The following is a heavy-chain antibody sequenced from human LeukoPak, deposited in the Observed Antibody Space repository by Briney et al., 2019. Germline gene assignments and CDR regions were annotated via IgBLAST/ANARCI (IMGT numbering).Heavy chain of an antibody. CDR3: ARGGIQLWLDNYSDY. CDR2: ISSDGRNK. D-gene: IGHD5-18*01. CDR1: GFTFNRHA. J-gene: IGHJ4*02. V-gene: IGHV3-30*04. Sequence: GGSLRLSYAASGFTFNRHAMYWVRQAPGKGLEWVAVISSDGRNKYYADSVKGRFTISRDNSKNTLYVQMNSLRPEDTAVYYCARGGIQLWLDNYSDYWGQGTLVTVSS.